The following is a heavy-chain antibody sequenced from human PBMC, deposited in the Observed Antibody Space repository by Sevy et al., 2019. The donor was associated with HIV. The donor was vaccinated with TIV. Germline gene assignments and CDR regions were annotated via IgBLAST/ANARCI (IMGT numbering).Heavy chain of an antibody. J-gene: IGHJ6*02. Sequence: ASVKVSCKASGGTVSSYAISWVRQAPGQGLEWMGGIIPIFGTANYAQKFQGRVTITADESTSTAYMELSSLRSEDTAVYYCARRVLRGYSGYDEYYYYYGMDVWGQGTTVTVSS. CDR1: GGTVSSYA. D-gene: IGHD5-12*01. V-gene: IGHV1-69*13. CDR3: ARRVLRGYSGYDEYYYYYGMDV. CDR2: IIPIFGTA.